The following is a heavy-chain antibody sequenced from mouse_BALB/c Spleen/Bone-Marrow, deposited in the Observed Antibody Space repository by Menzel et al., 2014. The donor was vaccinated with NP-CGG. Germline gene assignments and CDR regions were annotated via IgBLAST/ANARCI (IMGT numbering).Heavy chain of an antibody. V-gene: IGHV4-1*02. CDR1: GFDFSRYW. CDR3: ARLGYYGGLAY. J-gene: IGHJ3*01. D-gene: IGHD2-3*01. CDR2: INPDSSTI. Sequence: EVQRVESGGGLVQPGGSLKLSCAASGFDFSRYWMSWVRQAPGKGLEWIGEINPDSSTISYTPSLKDKFIISGDNAKNTLYLQMSKVRSEDTALYYCARLGYYGGLAYWGQGTLVTVSA.